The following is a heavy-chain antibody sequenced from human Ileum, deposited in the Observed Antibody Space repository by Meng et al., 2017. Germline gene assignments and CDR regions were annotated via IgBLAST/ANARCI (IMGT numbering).Heavy chain of an antibody. CDR1: RFTSNICS. Sequence: LVESGGGLVQPGGSLRLSCAASRFTSNICSMSWVRQAPGKGLEWVSFISPTGDTTYYADSVKGRFTISRDNSKNTLFLQMNSLRAEDTAVYYCAISDWFDPWGQGTLVTVSS. D-gene: IGHD2/OR15-2a*01. CDR2: ISPTGDTT. CDR3: AISDWFDP. V-gene: IGHV3-23*04. J-gene: IGHJ5*02.